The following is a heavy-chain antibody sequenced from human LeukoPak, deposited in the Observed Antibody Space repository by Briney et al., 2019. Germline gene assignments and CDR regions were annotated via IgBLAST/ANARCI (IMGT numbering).Heavy chain of an antibody. J-gene: IGHJ5*02. D-gene: IGHD2-21*01. CDR3: ARLLPVRYNWFDP. CDR1: GGSISSYY. V-gene: IGHV4-59*01. Sequence: SETLSLNCTVSGGSISSYYWSWIRQPPGKGLEWIGYIYYSGSTNYNPSLKSRVTISVDTSKNQLSLKLSSVTAADTAVYYCARLLPVRYNWFDPWGQGTLVTVSS. CDR2: IYYSGST.